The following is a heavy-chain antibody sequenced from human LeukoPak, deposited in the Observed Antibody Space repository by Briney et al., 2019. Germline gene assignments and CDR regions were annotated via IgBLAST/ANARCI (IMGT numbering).Heavy chain of an antibody. J-gene: IGHJ4*02. CDR1: EFTFSSYA. CDR2: ISGSGGNT. V-gene: IGHV3-23*01. Sequence: GGSLRLSCVVSEFTFSSYAMSWVRQAPGKGLEWVSAISGSGGNTYYADSVKGRFTISRDNAKNSLYLLMNSLRAEDTAVYYCARGGDYSDAPLIDYWGQGTLVTVSS. D-gene: IGHD4-17*01. CDR3: ARGGDYSDAPLIDY.